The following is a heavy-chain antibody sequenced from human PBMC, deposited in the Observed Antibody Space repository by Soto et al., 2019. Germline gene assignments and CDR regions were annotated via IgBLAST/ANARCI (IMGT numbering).Heavy chain of an antibody. V-gene: IGHV4-59*12. Sequence: SETLSLTCTVSGGSISSYYWSWIRQPPGKGLEWIGYIYYSVSTNYNPSLKSRVTISVDTSKNQFSLKLSSVTAADTAVYYCARSGYSYGPKPLLDWGQGTLVTVSS. CDR3: ARSGYSYGPKPLLD. J-gene: IGHJ4*02. CDR1: GGSISSYY. CDR2: IYYSVST. D-gene: IGHD5-18*01.